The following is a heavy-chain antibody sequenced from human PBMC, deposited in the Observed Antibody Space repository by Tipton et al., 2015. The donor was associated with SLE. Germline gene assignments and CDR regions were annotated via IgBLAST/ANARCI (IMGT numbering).Heavy chain of an antibody. CDR1: GFTFSSYS. Sequence: SLRLSCAASGFTFSSYSMNWVRQAPGKGLEWVSSISSSSSYIYYADSVKGRFTISRDNAKNSLYLQMNSLRAEDTAVYYCARDKEQWLVRYYYYGMDVWGQGTTVTVSS. CDR3: ARDKEQWLVRYYYYGMDV. J-gene: IGHJ6*02. D-gene: IGHD6-19*01. V-gene: IGHV3-21*01. CDR2: ISSSSSYI.